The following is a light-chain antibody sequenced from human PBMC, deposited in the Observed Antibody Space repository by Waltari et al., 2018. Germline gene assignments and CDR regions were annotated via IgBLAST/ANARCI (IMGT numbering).Light chain of an antibody. J-gene: IGLJ3*02. CDR3: QTGGHGTWV. V-gene: IGLV4-69*01. CDR2: VNSDGSH. Sequence: QLVLTQSPSASASLGASVKPTCTLSSGHSTNVIAWLQKRPEKGPRFVMKVNSDGSHSKGDEIPDRFSGSSSGAERYLTISSLQSEDEADYYCQTGGHGTWVFGGGTKLTVL. CDR1: SGHSTNV.